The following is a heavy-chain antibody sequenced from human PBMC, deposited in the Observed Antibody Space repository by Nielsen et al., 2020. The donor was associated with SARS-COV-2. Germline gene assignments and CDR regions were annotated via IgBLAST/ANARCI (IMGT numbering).Heavy chain of an antibody. CDR1: GFTFSSLW. J-gene: IGHJ3*01. CDR2: IKPDGSQK. Sequence: GESLKISCAASGFTFSSLWMSWVRQVPGKGLEWVADIKPDGSQKFYLVSVKGRFTISRDNAKNSMSLQMNSLRVEDTAVYYCARDWSRAFDVWGQGTMFTVSS. V-gene: IGHV3-7*01. CDR3: ARDWSRAFDV.